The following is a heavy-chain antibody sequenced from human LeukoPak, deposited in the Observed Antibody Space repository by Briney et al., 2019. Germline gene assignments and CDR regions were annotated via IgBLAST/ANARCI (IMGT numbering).Heavy chain of an antibody. V-gene: IGHV3-9*01. CDR2: ISWNSGSI. CDR1: GFTFDDYA. CDR3: AKDTAVGYDAFDI. D-gene: IGHD6-13*01. J-gene: IGHJ3*02. Sequence: PGGSLRLSCAASGFTFDDYAMHWVRQAPGKGLEWVSGISWNSGSIGYVDSVKGRFTISRDNAKNSLYLQMNSLRAEDTALYYCAKDTAVGYDAFDIWGQGTMVTVSS.